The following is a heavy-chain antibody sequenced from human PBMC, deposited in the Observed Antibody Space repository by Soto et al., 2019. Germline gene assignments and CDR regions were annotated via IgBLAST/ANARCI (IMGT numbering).Heavy chain of an antibody. CDR3: ERGVLY. D-gene: IGHD3-10*01. CDR2: ISYSGST. V-gene: IGHV4-31*03. J-gene: IGHJ4*02. Sequence: SETLSLTCTVSGASLTSGTYHWSWIRQTPGRGLEWIGFISYSGSTSYNPSLQSRATISVDTSKNQFSLTLSSVTAADTAVYYCERGVLYWGQGTLVTVSS. CDR1: GASLTSGTYH.